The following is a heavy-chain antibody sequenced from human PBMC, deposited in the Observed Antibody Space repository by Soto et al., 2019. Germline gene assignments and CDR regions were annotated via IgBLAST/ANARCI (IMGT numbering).Heavy chain of an antibody. V-gene: IGHV1-2*04. CDR2: INPNRGGT. Sequence: ASVKVSCKASGYTFTGYYMHWVRQAPGQGLEWMGWINPNRGGTNYAQKFQGWVTMTRDTSISTAYMELSRLRSDDTAVYYCARDPGDLGFDIWGQGTMVTVSS. D-gene: IGHD3-16*01. CDR1: GYTFTGYY. J-gene: IGHJ3*02. CDR3: ARDPGDLGFDI.